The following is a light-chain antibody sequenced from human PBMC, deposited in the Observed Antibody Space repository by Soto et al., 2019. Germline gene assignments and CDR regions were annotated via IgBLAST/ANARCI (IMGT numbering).Light chain of an antibody. Sequence: QSALTQPPSASGSPGQSVAIACPGTSSDIGGYNFVSWYQQHPGKDPKLMVDEVNKRPSGVPDRFSGSKSGNTASLTVSGLQAEDEADYYCSSYADTNNLVFGGGTKLTVL. CDR2: EVN. CDR3: SSYADTNNLV. V-gene: IGLV2-8*01. CDR1: SSDIGGYNF. J-gene: IGLJ2*01.